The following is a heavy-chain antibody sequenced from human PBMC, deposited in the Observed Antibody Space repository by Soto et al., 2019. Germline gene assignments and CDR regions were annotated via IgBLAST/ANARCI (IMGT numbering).Heavy chain of an antibody. D-gene: IGHD2-15*01. CDR3: TMEGYCSGGSCYSPSYYFDY. CDR1: GFTFSNAW. CDR2: IKSKTDGGTT. J-gene: IGHJ4*01. V-gene: IGHV3-15*07. Sequence: EVQLVESGGGLVKPGGSLRLSCAASGFTFSNAWMNWVRQAPGKGLEWVGRIKSKTDGGTTDYAAPVKGRFTISRDDSTNTLYLQMNSLKTDDTAVYYCTMEGYCSGGSCYSPSYYFDYWGQGTLVTVSS.